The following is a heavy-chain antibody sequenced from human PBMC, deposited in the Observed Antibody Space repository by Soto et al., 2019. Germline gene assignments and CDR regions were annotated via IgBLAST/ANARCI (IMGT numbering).Heavy chain of an antibody. J-gene: IGHJ5*02. V-gene: IGHV4-31*02. D-gene: IGHD2-15*01. Sequence: LSLTCTVSGGSISSGGYYWSWIRQHPGKGLEWIGYIYYSGSTYYNPSLKSRVTISVDTSKNQFSLKLSSVTAADTAVYYCARAYCSGGSCYLQFDPWGQGTLVTVSS. CDR1: GGSISSGGYY. CDR3: ARAYCSGGSCYLQFDP. CDR2: IYYSGST.